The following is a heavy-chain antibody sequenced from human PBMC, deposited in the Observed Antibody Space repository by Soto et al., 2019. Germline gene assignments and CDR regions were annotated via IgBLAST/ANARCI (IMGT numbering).Heavy chain of an antibody. CDR2: IIPIFGTA. J-gene: IGHJ4*02. V-gene: IGHV1-69*13. CDR3: AGAGKASDYDSSGYSPLFDY. Sequence: ASVKVSCKASGGTFSSYAISWVRQAPGQGLEWMGGIIPIFGTANYAQKFQGRVTITADESTSTAYMELSSLRSEDTAVYYCAGAGKASDYDSSGYSPLFDYWGQGTLVTVSS. CDR1: GGTFSSYA. D-gene: IGHD3-22*01.